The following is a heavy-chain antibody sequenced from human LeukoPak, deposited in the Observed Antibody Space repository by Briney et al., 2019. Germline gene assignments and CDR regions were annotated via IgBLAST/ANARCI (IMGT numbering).Heavy chain of an antibody. V-gene: IGHV4-61*01. D-gene: IGHD3-10*01. CDR3: TRDLPRGFGEL. CDR1: GDSVRSDSHY. CDR2: IYYSGST. J-gene: IGHJ4*02. Sequence: SETLSLTCTVSGDSVRSDSHYWSWIRQPPGKGLVLIGYIYYSGSTNYNPSLKSRVTISIDTSKNQFSLKLSSVTAADTAVYYCTRDLPRGFGELWSQGTLVTVSS.